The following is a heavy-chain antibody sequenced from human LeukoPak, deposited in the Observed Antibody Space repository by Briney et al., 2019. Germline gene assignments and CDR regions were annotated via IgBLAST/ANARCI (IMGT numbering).Heavy chain of an antibody. CDR3: ARAGTESKWGLPRADYYYMDV. D-gene: IGHD7-27*01. J-gene: IGHJ6*03. Sequence: ASVKVSCKASGYTFTDYYIHWVRQAPGQGLEWMGWINPNSGDTNYAQKFQGRVTMTRDTSISTAYMEPSNVRSDDTALYYCARAGTESKWGLPRADYYYMDVWGKGTTVTVSS. CDR2: INPNSGDT. CDR1: GYTFTDYY. V-gene: IGHV1-2*02.